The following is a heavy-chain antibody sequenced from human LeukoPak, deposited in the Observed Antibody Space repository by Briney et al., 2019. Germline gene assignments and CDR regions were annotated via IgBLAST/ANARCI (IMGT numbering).Heavy chain of an antibody. D-gene: IGHD2-15*01. Sequence: PSETLSLTCAVYGGSFSGYYWSWIRQPPGKGLEWIGEINHSGSTNYNPSLKSRVTISVDTSKNQFSLKLSSVTAADTAVYYCARGPSGYYYGMDVWGQGTTVTVSS. CDR1: GGSFSGYY. CDR2: INHSGST. CDR3: ARGPSGYYYGMDV. J-gene: IGHJ6*02. V-gene: IGHV4-34*01.